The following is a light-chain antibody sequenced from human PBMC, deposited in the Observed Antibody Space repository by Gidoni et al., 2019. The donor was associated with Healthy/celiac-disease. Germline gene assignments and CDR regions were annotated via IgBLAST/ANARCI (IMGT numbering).Light chain of an antibody. J-gene: IGKJ3*01. CDR2: DAS. V-gene: IGKV3-11*01. Sequence: EIVLTQSPATLSLSPGERATLSCRASQSVSSYLALYQQKPGQAPRLLIYDASNRATCIPARFSGSWSGTDFTLTISSLEPEDFAVYYCQQRSNWPLIFTFGPGTKVDIK. CDR3: QQRSNWPLIFT. CDR1: QSVSSY.